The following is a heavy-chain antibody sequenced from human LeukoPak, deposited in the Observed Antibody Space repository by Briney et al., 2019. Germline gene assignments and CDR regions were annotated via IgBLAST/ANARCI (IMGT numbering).Heavy chain of an antibody. V-gene: IGHV3-66*01. J-gene: IGHJ4*02. CDR2: IYSGGST. Sequence: GGSLRLSCAASGFSFSGYAMSWIRQAPGKGLEWVSVIYSGGSTYYADSVKGRFTISRDNSKNTLYLQMNSLRAEDTAVYYCARVLTYYYDSSGYYLDYWGQGTLVTVSS. D-gene: IGHD3-22*01. CDR3: ARVLTYYYDSSGYYLDY. CDR1: GFSFSGYA.